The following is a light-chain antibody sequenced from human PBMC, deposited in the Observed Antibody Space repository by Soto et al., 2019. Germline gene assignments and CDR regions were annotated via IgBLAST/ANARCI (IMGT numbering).Light chain of an antibody. CDR2: GTS. J-gene: IGKJ3*01. CDR1: QSVSSSY. Sequence: EIVLTQSPGTLSLSPGERATLSCRASQSVSSSYLAWYQQKPGQAPRLLIFGTSSRATGIPDRFSGSGSGTEFPLTISKLEPEDFAMYYCQQSGSSRLFTFGPGTKVDIK. V-gene: IGKV3-20*01. CDR3: QQSGSSRLFT.